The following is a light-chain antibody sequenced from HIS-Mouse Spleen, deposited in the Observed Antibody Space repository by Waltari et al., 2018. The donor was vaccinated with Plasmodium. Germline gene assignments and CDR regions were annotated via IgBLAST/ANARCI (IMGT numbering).Light chain of an antibody. J-gene: IGLJ3*02. CDR3: YSTDSSGNHRV. CDR1: ALPKKY. Sequence: SYDLTQPPSVSVSPGQTARITCSGDALPKKYASWYQQKSGQAPGLVIYEDSKPPSGIPERISGSSSGTMATVTISGAQVEDEADYYCYSTDSSGNHRVFGGGTKLTVL. CDR2: EDS. V-gene: IGLV3-10*01.